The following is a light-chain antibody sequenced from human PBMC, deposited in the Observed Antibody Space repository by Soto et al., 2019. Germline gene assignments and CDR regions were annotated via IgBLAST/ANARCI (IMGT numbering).Light chain of an antibody. J-gene: IGLJ7*01. CDR3: CSYAGTSTHTV. V-gene: IGLV2-23*02. Sequence: QSALTQPASVSGSPGQSITISCTGTSSDVGSYKLVSWYQQHPGKAPKLMISEVSKRPSGISDRFSSSKSGSTASLTISGLQAEDEADYYCCSYAGTSTHTVFGGGTQLPSS. CDR1: SSDVGSYKL. CDR2: EVS.